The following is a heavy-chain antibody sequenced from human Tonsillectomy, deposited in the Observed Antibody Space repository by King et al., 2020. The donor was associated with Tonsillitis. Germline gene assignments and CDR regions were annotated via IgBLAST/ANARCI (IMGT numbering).Heavy chain of an antibody. D-gene: IGHD3-22*01. J-gene: IGHJ2*01. V-gene: IGHV3-30*02. CDR1: GFTFSSYG. CDR3: AKEGSTVDYYDHWYFDL. CDR2: IRYDGSYK. Sequence: VQLVESGGGVVQPGGSLRLSCAASGFTFSSYGMHWVRQAPGKGLEWVAFIRYDGSYKYYADSVKGRFTISRDNSKNMLYLKMSSLRAEDTAVYYCAKEGSTVDYYDHWYFDLWGRGTLVTVSS.